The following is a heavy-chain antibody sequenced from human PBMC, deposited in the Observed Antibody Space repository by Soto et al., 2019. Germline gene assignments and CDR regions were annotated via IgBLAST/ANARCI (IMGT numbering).Heavy chain of an antibody. CDR1: DGSFSGYY. CDR2: INHSGST. D-gene: IGHD3-3*01. CDR3: ARGYTIFGVVSYMDV. Sequence: PSESLSLTCGVYDGSFSGYYWSWIRQPPGKGLEWIGEINHSGSTNYNPSLKSRVTISVDTSKNRFSLKLSSVTAADTAVYYCARGYTIFGVVSYMDVWGKGTTVTVSS. J-gene: IGHJ6*03. V-gene: IGHV4-34*01.